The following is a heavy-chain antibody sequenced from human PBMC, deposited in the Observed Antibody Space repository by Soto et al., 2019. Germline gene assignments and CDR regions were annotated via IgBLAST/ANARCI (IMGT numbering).Heavy chain of an antibody. D-gene: IGHD6-19*01. J-gene: IGHJ4*02. Sequence: GGSLRLSCAASGFTFSSYGMHWVRQAPGKGLEWVAVIWYDGSNKYYADSVKGRFTISRDNSKNTLYLQMNSLRAEDTAVYYCARGLPHIAVAGTADYWGQGTLVTVYS. CDR3: ARGLPHIAVAGTADY. V-gene: IGHV3-33*01. CDR2: IWYDGSNK. CDR1: GFTFSSYG.